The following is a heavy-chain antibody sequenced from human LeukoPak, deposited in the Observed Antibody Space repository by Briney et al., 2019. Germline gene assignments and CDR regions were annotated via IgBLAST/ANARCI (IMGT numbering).Heavy chain of an antibody. CDR1: GGSVSSGSYY. D-gene: IGHD4-23*01. Sequence: PSETLSLTCTVSGGSVSSGSYYWSWIRQPPGKGLEWIGYIYYSGSTNYNPSLKSRVTISVDTSKNQFSLKLSSVTAADTAVYYCARWDRNSNVWVFDYWGQGTLVTVSS. CDR3: ARWDRNSNVWVFDY. V-gene: IGHV4-61*01. CDR2: IYYSGST. J-gene: IGHJ4*02.